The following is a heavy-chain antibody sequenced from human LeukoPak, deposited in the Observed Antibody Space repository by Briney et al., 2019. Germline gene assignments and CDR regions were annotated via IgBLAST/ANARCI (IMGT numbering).Heavy chain of an antibody. CDR2: IYYSGST. D-gene: IGHD6-19*01. J-gene: IGHJ4*02. CDR1: GGSNSSSSYY. Sequence: SETLSLTCTVSGGSNSSSSYYWGWIRQPPGKGLEWIGSIYYSGSTYYNPSLKSRVTISVDTSKNQFSLKLSSVTAADTAVYYCARLPAVAGIFDYWGQGTLVTVSS. CDR3: ARLPAVAGIFDY. V-gene: IGHV4-39*01.